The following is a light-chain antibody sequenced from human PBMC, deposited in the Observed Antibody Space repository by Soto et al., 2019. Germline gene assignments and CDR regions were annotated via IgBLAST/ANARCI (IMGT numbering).Light chain of an antibody. V-gene: IGLV2-11*01. CDR1: SSDVGGYNY. Sequence: QSVLTQPPSVSGSPGQSVTISCTGTSSDVGGYNYVSWYQQHPGKAPKVIIFDVSKRPSGVPDRFSGSKSGSTASLTTSGLQPDDEGDYYCCSFAGGFYVVGTGTKVTV. CDR3: CSFAGGFYV. J-gene: IGLJ1*01. CDR2: DVS.